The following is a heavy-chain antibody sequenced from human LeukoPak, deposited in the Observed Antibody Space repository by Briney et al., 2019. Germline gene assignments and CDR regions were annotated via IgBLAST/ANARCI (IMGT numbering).Heavy chain of an antibody. CDR3: ASLRFYGSGSYRDRYFDY. CDR1: GGSFSGYY. J-gene: IGHJ4*02. D-gene: IGHD3-10*01. V-gene: IGHV4-34*01. CDR2: INHSGST. Sequence: SETLSLTCAVYGGSFSGYYWSWIRQPPGKGLEWIGEINHSGSTNCNPSLKSRVTISVDTSKNQFSLKLSSVTAADTAVYYCASLRFYGSGSYRDRYFDYWGQGTLVTVSS.